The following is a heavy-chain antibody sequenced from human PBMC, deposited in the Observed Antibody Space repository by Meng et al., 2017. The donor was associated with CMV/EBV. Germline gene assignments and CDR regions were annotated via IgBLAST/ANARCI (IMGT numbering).Heavy chain of an antibody. J-gene: IGHJ4*02. CDR3: ASGGSRWFVPFGY. D-gene: IGHD6-13*01. CDR1: GFTFSNYA. CDR2: IYNGGNNK. V-gene: IGHV3-23*03. Sequence: GGSLRLSCAASGFTFSNYAMSWVRQAPGKGLEWVSVIYNGGNNKYYADSVKGRFTISRDDSKNTLYLQMDSLSAEDTAVYYCASGGSRWFVPFGYWGQGTLVTVSS.